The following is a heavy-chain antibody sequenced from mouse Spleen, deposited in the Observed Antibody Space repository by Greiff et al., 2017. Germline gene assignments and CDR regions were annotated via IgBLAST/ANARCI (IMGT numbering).Heavy chain of an antibody. CDR3: ARGGTTVVAPFAY. D-gene: IGHD1-1*01. V-gene: IGHV1-39*01. CDR2: INPNYGTT. J-gene: IGHJ3*01. CDR1: GYSFTDYN. Sequence: HLVESGPELVKPGASVKISCKASGYSFTDYNMNWVKQSNGKSLEWIGVINPNYGTTSYNQKFKGKATLTVDQSSSTAYMQLNSLTSEDSAVYYCARGGTTVVAPFAYWGQGTLVTVSA.